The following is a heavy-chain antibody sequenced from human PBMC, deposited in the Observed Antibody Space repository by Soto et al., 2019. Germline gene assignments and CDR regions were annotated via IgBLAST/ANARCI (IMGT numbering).Heavy chain of an antibody. CDR2: IWYDGSNK. V-gene: IGHV3-33*01. CDR1: GFTFSSYG. J-gene: IGHJ5*02. D-gene: IGHD2-15*01. CDR3: VRDGRSVIAATFGWFDP. Sequence: QVQLVESGGGVVQPGRSLRLSCAASGFTFSSYGMHWVRQAPGKGLEWVAVIWYDGSNKYYADSVKGRFTISRDNSKNTLYLQMNSLRAEDTAVYYCVRDGRSVIAATFGWFDPWGQGTLVTVSS.